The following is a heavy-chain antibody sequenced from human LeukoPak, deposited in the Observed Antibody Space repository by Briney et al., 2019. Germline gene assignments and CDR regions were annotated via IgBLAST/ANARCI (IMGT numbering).Heavy chain of an antibody. CDR3: ARAPRWEPIDY. CDR2: ISSSGSYI. V-gene: IGHV3-21*01. Sequence: GGSLRLSCAASGFTFSSYSMNWVRQAPGKGPEWVSLISSSGSYIYYADSVKGRFTISRDNAKSSLYLQMNSLRAEDTAVFYCARAPRWEPIDYWGQGTLVTVSS. CDR1: GFTFSSYS. D-gene: IGHD1-26*01. J-gene: IGHJ4*02.